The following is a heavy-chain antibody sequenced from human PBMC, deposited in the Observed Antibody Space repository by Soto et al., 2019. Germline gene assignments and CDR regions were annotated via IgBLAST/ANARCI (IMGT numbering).Heavy chain of an antibody. CDR3: ARDGYSSGWYRFAY. V-gene: IGHV4-4*02. Sequence: PSETLSLTCAVSGGSISSSNWWSWVRQPPGKGLEWIGEIYHSGSTNYNPSLKSRVTISVDKSKNQFSLKLSSVTAADTAVYYCARDGYSSGWYRFAYWGQGTLVTVSS. CDR1: GGSISSSNW. D-gene: IGHD6-19*01. CDR2: IYHSGST. J-gene: IGHJ4*02.